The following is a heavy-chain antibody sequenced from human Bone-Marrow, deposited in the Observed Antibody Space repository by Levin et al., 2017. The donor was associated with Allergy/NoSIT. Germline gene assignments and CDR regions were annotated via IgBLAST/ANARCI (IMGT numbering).Heavy chain of an antibody. CDR2: LNSDGSST. Sequence: GGSLRLSCAASGFTFSGYWMHWVRQAPGKGLVWVSRLNSDGSSTIYADSVKGRFTISRDNAKNTLFLQMNSLRAEDTSVYYCARMTTIGSFDYWGQGTLVTVSS. D-gene: IGHD5-24*01. CDR3: ARMTTIGSFDY. J-gene: IGHJ4*02. CDR1: GFTFSGYW. V-gene: IGHV3-74*01.